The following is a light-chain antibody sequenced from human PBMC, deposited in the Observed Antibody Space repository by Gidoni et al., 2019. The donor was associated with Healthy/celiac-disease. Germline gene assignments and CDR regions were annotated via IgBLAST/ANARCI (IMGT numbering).Light chain of an antibody. CDR2: DVS. CDR3: CSYAGSYTVYV. J-gene: IGLJ1*01. Sequence: QSALTQPRSASRSPGQSVTISCTGTPSDVGGYNYVSWYQHHPGKAPKLMIYDVSKRPSGVPDRFSGSKSGNTASLTISGLQAEDEADYYCCSYAGSYTVYVFGTGTKVTVL. V-gene: IGLV2-11*01. CDR1: PSDVGGYNY.